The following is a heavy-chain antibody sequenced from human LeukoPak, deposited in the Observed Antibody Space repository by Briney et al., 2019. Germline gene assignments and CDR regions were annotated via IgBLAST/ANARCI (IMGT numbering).Heavy chain of an antibody. Sequence: PSETLSLNCSVDSGSFSGHFWSWIRQLPGKGLEWIGEINHSGSRNYNPSLKSRVTISADTSKKQFSLRLSSVTAADTAIYYCARVRPNYDSSGYCDSWGQGTLVTVSS. D-gene: IGHD3-22*01. V-gene: IGHV4-34*01. CDR3: ARVRPNYDSSGYCDS. CDR2: INHSGSR. J-gene: IGHJ4*02. CDR1: SGSFSGHF.